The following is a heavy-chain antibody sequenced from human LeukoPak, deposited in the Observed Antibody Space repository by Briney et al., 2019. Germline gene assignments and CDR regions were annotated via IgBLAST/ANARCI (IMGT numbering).Heavy chain of an antibody. Sequence: GGSLRLSCAASGFTFSSYWMSWVRQAPGKGLEWVANINQDGSDKYYVDSVKGRFTISRDNAKNSLYLQMNSLRAEDTAVYYCVKNEWELPFWGQGTLVTVSS. V-gene: IGHV3-7*05. J-gene: IGHJ4*02. CDR1: GFTFSSYW. CDR3: VKNEWELPF. D-gene: IGHD1-26*01. CDR2: INQDGSDK.